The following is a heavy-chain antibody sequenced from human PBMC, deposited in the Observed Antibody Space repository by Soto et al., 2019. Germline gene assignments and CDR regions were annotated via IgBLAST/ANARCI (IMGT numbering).Heavy chain of an antibody. V-gene: IGHV1-18*01. CDR3: ARISNSGFDY. D-gene: IGHD3-3*02. J-gene: IGHJ4*02. CDR2: ITAYNGNT. CDR1: GYTFTNYG. Sequence: QVQLVQSGAEVKKPGASLKVSCKASGYTFTNYGIIWVRQAPEQGLEWMGWITAYNGNTNFAQKLQGRVTMTTDTSTSTAYMQLRSLRSDDTAVYYCARISNSGFDYWGQGTLVTVSS.